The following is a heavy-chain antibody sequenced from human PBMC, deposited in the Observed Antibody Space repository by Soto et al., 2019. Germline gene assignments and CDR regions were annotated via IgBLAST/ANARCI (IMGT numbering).Heavy chain of an antibody. CDR1: GFTFSSYW. D-gene: IGHD6-19*01. J-gene: IGHJ4*02. Sequence: EVQLVESGGGLVQPGGSLRLSCAASGFTFSSYWLHWVRQAPGKGLVWVSRINSDGSSTSYADSVKGRFTISRDSAKNTLYLQMNSLRAEDTAVYYCARDQWLAPFDYWGQGTLVTVSS. CDR3: ARDQWLAPFDY. CDR2: INSDGSST. V-gene: IGHV3-74*01.